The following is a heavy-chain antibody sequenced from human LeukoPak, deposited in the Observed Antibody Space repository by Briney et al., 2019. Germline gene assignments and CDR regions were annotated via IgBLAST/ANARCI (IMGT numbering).Heavy chain of an antibody. D-gene: IGHD3-16*01. V-gene: IGHV3-7*01. Sequence: GGSLRLSCAASGFTFSGYWMSWVRQAPGKGLEWVASIRQDGNEKHYVDSVKGRFTIYRDNAKNSLYLQMNSLRAEDTAVYYCARDVYYDTNFDFWGQGTLVTVSS. CDR3: ARDVYYDTNFDF. CDR1: GFTFSGYW. CDR2: IRQDGNEK. J-gene: IGHJ4*02.